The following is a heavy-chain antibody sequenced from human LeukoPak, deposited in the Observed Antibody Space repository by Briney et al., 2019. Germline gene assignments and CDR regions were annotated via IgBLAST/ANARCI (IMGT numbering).Heavy chain of an antibody. CDR2: IYYSGST. D-gene: IGHD3-10*01. Sequence: SVTLSLTCTVSGGSISSSSYYWGWIRQPPGKGLEWIGSIYYSGSTYYNPSLKSRVAISVDTSKNQFSLKLSSVTAADTAVYYCAREGRITMVRGVGTFDIWGQGTMVTVSS. CDR3: AREGRITMVRGVGTFDI. CDR1: GGSISSSSYY. V-gene: IGHV4-39*01. J-gene: IGHJ3*02.